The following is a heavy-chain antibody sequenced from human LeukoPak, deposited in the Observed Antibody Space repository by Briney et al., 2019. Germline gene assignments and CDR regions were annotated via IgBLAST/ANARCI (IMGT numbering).Heavy chain of an antibody. CDR1: GFTFSSYS. V-gene: IGHV3-21*01. Sequence: PGGSLRLFCAASGFTFSSYSMNWVRQAPGKGLEWVSSISSSSSYIYYADSVKGRFTISRDNAKNSLYLQMNSLRAEDTAVYYCAREIRVGAVAGTFDYWGQGTLVTVSS. J-gene: IGHJ4*02. D-gene: IGHD6-19*01. CDR3: AREIRVGAVAGTFDY. CDR2: ISSSSSYI.